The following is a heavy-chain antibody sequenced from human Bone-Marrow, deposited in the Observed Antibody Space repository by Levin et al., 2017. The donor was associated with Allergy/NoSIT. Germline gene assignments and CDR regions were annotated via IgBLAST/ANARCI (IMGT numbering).Heavy chain of an antibody. V-gene: IGHV4-31*03. D-gene: IGHD3-10*01. J-gene: IGHJ4*02. CDR3: ARVLAGFDGSAMAYDY. CDR2: TYYNGST. CDR1: GASIRSGAYY. Sequence: PSETLSLTCTVSGASIRSGAYYWSWVRQPPGQGLEWIGYTYYNGSTHFNPSPKSRVSISVDTSKNQFSLKLSSVTAADTADYYCARVLAGFDGSAMAYDYWGRGSLVTVSS.